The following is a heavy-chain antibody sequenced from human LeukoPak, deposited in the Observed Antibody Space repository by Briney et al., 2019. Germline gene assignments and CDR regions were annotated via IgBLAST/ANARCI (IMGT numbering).Heavy chain of an antibody. Sequence: ASVKVSCKASGNILTNYYMHWVRQAPGQGLEWMGIINPSGGGTSYAQKFQGRVTMTRDTSTRTFYLSLSSLRSEDTAAYYCARGLQRGSYMDVWGKGTTVTVSS. J-gene: IGHJ6*03. CDR2: INPSGGGT. CDR3: ARGLQRGSYMDV. D-gene: IGHD1-26*01. CDR1: GNILTNYY. V-gene: IGHV1-46*01.